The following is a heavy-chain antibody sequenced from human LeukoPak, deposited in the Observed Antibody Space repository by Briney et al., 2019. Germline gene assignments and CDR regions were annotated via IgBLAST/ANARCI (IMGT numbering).Heavy chain of an antibody. CDR2: IYSGGST. CDR1: RFTISSSY. Sequence: GGSLRLSCAASRFTISSSYMNWVRQAPGKGLEWVSVIYSGGSTYYADSVKGRFTISRDNSKNKLYLQMNSLRAEDTAVYYCARGCSDGSCYDYWGQGTLVTVSS. CDR3: ARGCSDGSCYDY. J-gene: IGHJ4*02. D-gene: IGHD2-15*01. V-gene: IGHV3-53*01.